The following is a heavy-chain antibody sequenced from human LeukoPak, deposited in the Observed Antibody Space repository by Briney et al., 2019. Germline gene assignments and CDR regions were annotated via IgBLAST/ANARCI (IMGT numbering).Heavy chain of an antibody. CDR1: GYTFTSYA. D-gene: IGHD5-24*01. V-gene: IGHV3-23*01. CDR3: ATVEMATIGLGYFDY. Sequence: SCKASGYTFTSYAMHWARQAPGQRLEWKGLEWVPAISGSGGSTYYADSVKGRFTISRDNSKNTLYLQMNSLRAEDTAVYYCATVEMATIGLGYFDYWGQGTLVTVSS. CDR2: ISGSGGST. J-gene: IGHJ4*02.